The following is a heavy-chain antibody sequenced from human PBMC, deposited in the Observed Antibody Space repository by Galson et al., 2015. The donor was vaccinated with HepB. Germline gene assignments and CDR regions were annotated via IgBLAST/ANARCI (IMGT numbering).Heavy chain of an antibody. V-gene: IGHV1-3*01. CDR3: ASDYGDYGAFDI. CDR1: EYTFNRLA. CDR2: INAGDGNT. D-gene: IGHD4-17*01. J-gene: IGHJ3*02. Sequence: SVKVSCKASEYTFNRLALHWVRQAPGQGLEWMGWINAGDGNTKYSQKFQGRVSITRDIAASTAYMELSSLRSEDTAVYYCASDYGDYGAFDIWGQGTMVTVSS.